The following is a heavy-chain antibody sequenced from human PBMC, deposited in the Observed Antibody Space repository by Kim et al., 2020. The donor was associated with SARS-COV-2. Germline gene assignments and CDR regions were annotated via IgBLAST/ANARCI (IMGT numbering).Heavy chain of an antibody. CDR2: ISWDGGST. Sequence: GGSLRLSCAASGFTFDDYTMHWVRQAPGKGLEWVSLISWDGGSTYYADSVKGRFTISRDNSKNSLYLQMNSLRTEDTALYYCAKDGYRYSSSWYPDYWGQGTLVTVSS. CDR3: AKDGYRYSSSWYPDY. CDR1: GFTFDDYT. V-gene: IGHV3-43*01. J-gene: IGHJ4*02. D-gene: IGHD6-13*01.